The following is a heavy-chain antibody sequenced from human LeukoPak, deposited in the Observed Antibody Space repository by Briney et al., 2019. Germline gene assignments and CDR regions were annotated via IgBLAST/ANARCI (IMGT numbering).Heavy chain of an antibody. J-gene: IGHJ4*02. CDR3: ARDSDGPFDY. Sequence: ASVKVSCKASGYTFTSYAMNWVRQAPGQGLEWMGWINPNSGGTNYAQKFQGRVTMTRDTSISTAYMELSRLRSDDTAVYYCARDSDGPFDYWGQGTLVTVSS. D-gene: IGHD2-15*01. CDR1: GYTFTSYA. CDR2: INPNSGGT. V-gene: IGHV1-2*02.